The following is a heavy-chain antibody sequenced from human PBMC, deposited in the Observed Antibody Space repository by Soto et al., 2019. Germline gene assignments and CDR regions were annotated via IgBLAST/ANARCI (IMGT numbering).Heavy chain of an antibody. CDR1: GFALTTYT. Sequence: EVQLVESGGGLVAPGGSLRLSCVASGFALTTYTMNWVRQGPGTGLEWVSSINGRSNYKYYSDSVKGRFTVSRDNAQNSLFLQMSRLGPEDTAVFDCGGEDGVVGASSPFDSWAQGPLVTVSS. D-gene: IGHD1-26*01. V-gene: IGHV3-21*02. CDR3: GGEDGVVGASSPFDS. J-gene: IGHJ4*02. CDR2: INGRSNYK.